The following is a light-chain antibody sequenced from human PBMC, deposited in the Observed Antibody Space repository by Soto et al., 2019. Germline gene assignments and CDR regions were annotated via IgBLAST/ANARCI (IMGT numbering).Light chain of an antibody. J-gene: IGKJ4*01. Sequence: EIVLTQSPGTLSLSPGESTTLSCRASQSVGRNFLAWYQQKPGRAPRLLIHVASYRATGVPDRFSGSGSETDFTLTSSRLEPEDFAVYYCHKYAASPRTFGGGTKFEIK. CDR1: QSVGRNF. CDR2: VAS. V-gene: IGKV3-20*01. CDR3: HKYAASPRT.